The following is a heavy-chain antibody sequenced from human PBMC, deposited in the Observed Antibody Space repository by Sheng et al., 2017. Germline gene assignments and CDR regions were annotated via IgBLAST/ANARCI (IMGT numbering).Heavy chain of an antibody. CDR1: GGSFSGYY. CDR2: INHSGST. V-gene: IGHV4-34*01. J-gene: IGHJ4*02. Sequence: QVQLQQWGAGLLKPSETLSLTCAVYGGSFSGYYWSWIRQPPGKGLEWIGEINHSGSTNYNPSLKSRVTISVDTSKNQFSLKLSSVTAADTAVYYCARHQSQAKSFYYWGQGTLVTVSS. CDR3: ARHQSQAKSFYY.